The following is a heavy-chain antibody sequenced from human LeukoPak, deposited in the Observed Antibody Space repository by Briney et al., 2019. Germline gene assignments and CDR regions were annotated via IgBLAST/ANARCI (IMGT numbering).Heavy chain of an antibody. CDR2: INHSGST. Sequence: SETLSLTCAVYGGSFSGYYWSWIRQPPGKGLEWIGKINHSGSTNYNPSLKSRVTISVDTSKNQFSLKLSSVTAADTAVYYCARGDGRNDSSGYYLDYWGQGTLVTVSS. CDR1: GGSFSGYY. D-gene: IGHD3-22*01. V-gene: IGHV4-34*01. CDR3: ARGDGRNDSSGYYLDY. J-gene: IGHJ4*02.